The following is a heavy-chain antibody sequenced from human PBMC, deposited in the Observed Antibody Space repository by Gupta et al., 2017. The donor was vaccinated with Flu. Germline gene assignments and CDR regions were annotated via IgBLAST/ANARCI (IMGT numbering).Heavy chain of an antibody. V-gene: IGHV3-49*04. CDR3: TRDYFDSSGHHY. D-gene: IGHD3-22*01. Sequence: VESGGGLIQPGRSLRLSCTASGFTFGDYAMSWVRQAPGKGLEWVGFIRSEAYGGTTEYAASVKGRFTISRDDSKSIAYLQMNSLKTEDTAVYYCTRDYFDSSGHHYWGQGTLVTVSS. CDR1: GFTFGDYA. CDR2: IRSEAYGGTT. J-gene: IGHJ4*02.